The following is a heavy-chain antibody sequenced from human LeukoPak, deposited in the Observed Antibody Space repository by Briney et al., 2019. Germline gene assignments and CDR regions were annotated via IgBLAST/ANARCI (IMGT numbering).Heavy chain of an antibody. J-gene: IGHJ5*02. CDR2: INAGNGNT. V-gene: IGHV1-3*01. Sequence: ASVKVSCKASGYTLTSYAMHWVRQAPGQRLEWMGWINAGNGNTKYSQKFQGRVTITRDTSASTAYMELSSLRSEDTAVYYCARGPSIAAAGTRRPWFDPWGQGTLVTVSS. CDR1: GYTLTSYA. D-gene: IGHD6-13*01. CDR3: ARGPSIAAAGTRRPWFDP.